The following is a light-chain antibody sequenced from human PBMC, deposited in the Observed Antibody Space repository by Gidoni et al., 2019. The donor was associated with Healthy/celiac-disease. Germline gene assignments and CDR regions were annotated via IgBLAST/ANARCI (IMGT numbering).Light chain of an antibody. V-gene: IGKV3-20*01. J-gene: IGKJ2*01. CDR2: GAS. CDR1: QSVYSNY. CDR3: QQYGGSPAADT. Sequence: ELVLTQSPGTLSLSPGDRATLSCRASQSVYSNYLAWYQPRPCQSPRLLIYGASNRATGIPERFSGSGSGTDFTLSISRLEPEDFGVYYCQQYGGSPAADTFGQGTNLEIK.